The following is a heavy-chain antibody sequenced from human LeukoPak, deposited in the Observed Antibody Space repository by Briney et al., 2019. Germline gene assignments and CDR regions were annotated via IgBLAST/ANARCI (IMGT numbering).Heavy chain of an antibody. CDR2: IRYDGSNK. V-gene: IGHV3-30*02. D-gene: IGHD1-26*01. Sequence: GGSLRLSCAASGFTFSSYGMHWVRQAPGKGLEWVAFIRYDGSNKYYADSVKGRFTISRDNSKNTLYLQMNSLRAEDTAVYYCAKDSAPNSGSYFDTKTPIDYWGQGTLVTVSS. CDR3: AKDSAPNSGSYFDTKTPIDY. CDR1: GFTFSSYG. J-gene: IGHJ4*02.